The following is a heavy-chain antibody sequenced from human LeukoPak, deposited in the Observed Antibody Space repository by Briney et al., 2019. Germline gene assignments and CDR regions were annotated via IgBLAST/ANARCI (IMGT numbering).Heavy chain of an antibody. CDR2: IYYDGSNQ. J-gene: IGHJ4*02. CDR3: ARDPYSYGDYYFEY. V-gene: IGHV3-33*01. Sequence: GGSLRLSCAASGLTFSSYGMHWVRQAPGKGLEWMALIYYDGSNQYYADSVKGRFTISRDNSNNTLYLQLTSLRAEDTAVYYCARDPYSYGDYYFEYWGQGTLVTVSS. CDR1: GLTFSSYG. D-gene: IGHD5-18*01.